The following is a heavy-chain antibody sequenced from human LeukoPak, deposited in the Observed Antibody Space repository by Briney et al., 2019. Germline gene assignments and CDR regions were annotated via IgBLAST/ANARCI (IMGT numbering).Heavy chain of an antibody. J-gene: IGHJ4*02. CDR3: AKELAPRELLSDSVYYFDY. V-gene: IGHV1-2*02. Sequence: ASVKVSCKASGYTFTGYYMHWVRQAPGQGLEWMGWINPNSGGTNYAQKFQGRVTMTRDTSISTAYMELSRLRSDDTAVYYCAKELAPRELLSDSVYYFDYWGQGTLVTVSS. CDR1: GYTFTGYY. CDR2: INPNSGGT. D-gene: IGHD1-26*01.